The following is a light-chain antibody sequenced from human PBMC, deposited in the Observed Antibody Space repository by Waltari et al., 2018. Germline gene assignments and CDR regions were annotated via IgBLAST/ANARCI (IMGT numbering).Light chain of an antibody. Sequence: DIQMTQSPSSLSASVGDRVTITCRASHSVRNFLNWYQQEPGKAPKLLIYATSSLQTGVPSSFSCSGSGTDFTLSISSLQPEDFAIYFCQQGYMTPRTFGQGTKVEIK. CDR3: QQGYMTPRT. V-gene: IGKV1-39*01. CDR2: ATS. CDR1: HSVRNF. J-gene: IGKJ1*01.